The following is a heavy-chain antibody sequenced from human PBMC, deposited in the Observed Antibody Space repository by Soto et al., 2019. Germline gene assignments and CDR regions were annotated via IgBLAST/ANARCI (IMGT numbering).Heavy chain of an antibody. J-gene: IGHJ4*02. CDR3: ARDLRYCTNGIFS. CDR1: GFTFSSYW. Sequence: PGGSLRLSCAASGFTFSSYWMNWGRQAPGKGLEWVARIKPDGSEKNYVDSVKGRFTISRDNAKNSLYLQMDGLRAEGTAVYYCARDLRYCTNGIFSRGQGTLVTLSS. V-gene: IGHV3-7*01. CDR2: IKPDGSEK. D-gene: IGHD2-8*01.